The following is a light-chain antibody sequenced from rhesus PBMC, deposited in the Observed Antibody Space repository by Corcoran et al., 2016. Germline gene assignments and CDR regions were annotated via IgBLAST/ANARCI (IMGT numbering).Light chain of an antibody. CDR1: QSISSW. V-gene: IGKV1-22*01. J-gene: IGKJ4*01. Sequence: DIQMTQSPSSLSASVGDTVTITCRASQSISSWLDWYQQKPGKAPKFLIYKASSLQSGVPSRFSGSGSGTDFTLTSSSLQPEDFATYYCLQYCNNPLTFGGGTKVEIK. CDR3: LQYCNNPLT. CDR2: KAS.